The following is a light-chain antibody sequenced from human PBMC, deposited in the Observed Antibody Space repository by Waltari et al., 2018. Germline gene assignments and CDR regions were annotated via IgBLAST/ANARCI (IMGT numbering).Light chain of an antibody. CDR1: QSISKY. Sequence: EIVLTQSPATLSLSPGEKATLSCRASQSISKYLAWYQQKPGQAPRLLIYDASNRPTDIPARFSGSGSGTDFTLTISSLEPEDFAVYYCQQLSSWPFMYTFGQGTKLEIK. CDR3: QQLSSWPFMYT. J-gene: IGKJ2*01. V-gene: IGKV3-11*01. CDR2: DAS.